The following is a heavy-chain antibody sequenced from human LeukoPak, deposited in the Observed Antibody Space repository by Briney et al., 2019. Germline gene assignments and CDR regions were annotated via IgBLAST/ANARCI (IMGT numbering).Heavy chain of an antibody. CDR1: GFTVSSNY. CDR2: IYSGGST. V-gene: IGHV3-53*01. D-gene: IGHD3-16*02. Sequence: PGGSLRLSCAASGFTVSSNYMSWVRQAPGKGLEWVSVIYSGGSTYYVDSVKGRFTISRDNSKNTLYLQMNSLRAEDTAVYYCARENYDYVWGSYRSYYFDYWGQGTLVTVSS. J-gene: IGHJ4*02. CDR3: ARENYDYVWGSYRSYYFDY.